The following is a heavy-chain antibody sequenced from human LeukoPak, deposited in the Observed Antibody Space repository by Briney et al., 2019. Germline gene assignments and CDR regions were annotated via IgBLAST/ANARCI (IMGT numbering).Heavy chain of an antibody. V-gene: IGHV5-51*01. J-gene: IGHJ3*02. CDR1: GYSFTTYW. CDR3: ARRSYYYDSSPKGAFDI. D-gene: IGHD3-22*01. Sequence: GGSLQISCKGSGYSFTTYWIGWGRQMPGEGLEWRGIIYPGDSDTRYNPSFQGQVTISADKSITTAYLQWSSLKASDTAMYYCARRSYYYDSSPKGAFDIWGQGTMVTVSS. CDR2: IYPGDSDT.